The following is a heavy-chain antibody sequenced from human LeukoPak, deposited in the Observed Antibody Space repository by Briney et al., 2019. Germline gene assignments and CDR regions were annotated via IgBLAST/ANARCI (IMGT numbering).Heavy chain of an antibody. CDR3: ARGAEDCSSTSCYARHNDY. CDR1: GFTFSGYW. CDR2: IKQDGSEK. D-gene: IGHD2-2*01. Sequence: VGSLRLSCAASGFTFSGYWMSWVRQAPGKGLQWVANIKQDGSEKYYVDSVKGRFTISRDNAKNSLYLQMNSLRAEDTAVYYCARGAEDCSSTSCYARHNDYWGQGTLVTVSS. J-gene: IGHJ4*02. V-gene: IGHV3-7*01.